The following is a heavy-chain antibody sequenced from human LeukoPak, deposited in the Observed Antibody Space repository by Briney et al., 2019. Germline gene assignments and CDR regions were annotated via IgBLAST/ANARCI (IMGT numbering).Heavy chain of an antibody. CDR3: AKGPYTNFFDS. CDR1: GDSISTYY. V-gene: IGHV4-4*07. CDR2: IYISGRT. D-gene: IGHD4-11*01. J-gene: IGHJ4*01. Sequence: SETLSLTSTISGDSISTYYWSWIRQPAGKGLEWIGRIYISGRTNYNPSLESRVTLSLDTSKNKFSLKLRSVSAADTAVYYCAKGPYTNFFDSWGHGTLVTVSS.